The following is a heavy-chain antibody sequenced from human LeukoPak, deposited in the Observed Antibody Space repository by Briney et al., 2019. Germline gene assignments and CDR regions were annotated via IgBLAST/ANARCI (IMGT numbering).Heavy chain of an antibody. Sequence: GALRLSCAASGFTFSSYGMHWVRQAPGKGLEWVAVIWYDGSNKYYADSVKGRFTISRHNSKNTLYLQMNSLRAEDTAVYYCARDIGGYNWFDPWGQGTLVTVSS. CDR2: IWYDGSNK. J-gene: IGHJ5*02. D-gene: IGHD3-10*01. CDR1: GFTFSSYG. CDR3: ARDIGGYNWFDP. V-gene: IGHV3-33*01.